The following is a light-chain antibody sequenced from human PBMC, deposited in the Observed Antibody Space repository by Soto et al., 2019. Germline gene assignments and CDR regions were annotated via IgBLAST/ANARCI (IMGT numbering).Light chain of an antibody. J-gene: IGKJ4*01. CDR3: QQYDSSPLT. Sequence: DIVMTQSPDSLAVSLGERATINCKSSQSVLYSSNNRNYLAWYQQKPGQPPKLLIYWASTRESGVPDRFSGNGSGTDLSFTISSLQAEDAAVYYCQQYDSSPLTFGGGTKLEI. V-gene: IGKV4-1*01. CDR2: WAS. CDR1: QSVLYSSNNRNY.